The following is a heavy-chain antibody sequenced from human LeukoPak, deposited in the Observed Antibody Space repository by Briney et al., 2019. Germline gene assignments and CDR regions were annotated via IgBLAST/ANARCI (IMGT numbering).Heavy chain of an antibody. CDR2: INYSGNT. V-gene: IGHV4-31*03. CDR3: ASMSGYYSKFDY. CDR1: GGSTGSAGYY. D-gene: IGHD3-22*01. J-gene: IGHJ4*02. Sequence: PSETLSLTCTVSGGSTGSAGYYWSWIRQHPGKGLEWIAYINYSGNTYHNPSLKSRVTISVDTSRNQFSLKLNSVTAADTAIYYCASMSGYYSKFDYWGQGALVTVSS.